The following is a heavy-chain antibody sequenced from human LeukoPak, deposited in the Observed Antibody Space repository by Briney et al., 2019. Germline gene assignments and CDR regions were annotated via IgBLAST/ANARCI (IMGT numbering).Heavy chain of an antibody. J-gene: IGHJ4*02. CDR1: GFTVSSNF. V-gene: IGHV3-53*01. CDR2: IYSGGST. CDR3: ARNPGSGSVTH. Sequence: GGSLRLSCAASGFTVSSNFMSWVRQAPGKGLEWVSVIYSGGSTYYADSVKGRFTISRDNSKNTLYLQMNSLRAEDTAVYYCARNPGSGSVTHWGQGTLVAVSS. D-gene: IGHD3-10*01.